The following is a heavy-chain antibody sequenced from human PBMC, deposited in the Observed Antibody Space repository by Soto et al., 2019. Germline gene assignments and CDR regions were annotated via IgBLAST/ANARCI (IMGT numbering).Heavy chain of an antibody. D-gene: IGHD1-26*01. J-gene: IGHJ4*02. V-gene: IGHV1-24*01. CDR3: ATVNPGREGGAFDY. CDR1: GYTLTELS. CDR2: FDPEDGET. Sequence: ASVKVSCKVSGYTLTELSMHWVRQAPGKGLEWMGGFDPEDGETIYAQKFQGRVTMTEDTSTDTAYMELSSLRSEDTYVYYGATVNPGREGGAFDYWGQGTLVTVSS.